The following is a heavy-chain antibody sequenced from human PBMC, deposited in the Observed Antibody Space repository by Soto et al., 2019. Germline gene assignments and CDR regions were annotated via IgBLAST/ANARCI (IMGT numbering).Heavy chain of an antibody. CDR3: AKDRVPHDYGDYPFDY. D-gene: IGHD4-17*01. Sequence: QVQLMESGGGVVQPGRSLRLSCAASGFTFSSYGMHWVRQAPGKGLEWVAVISYDGSNKYYADSVKGRFTISRDNSKNTLYLQMNSLRAEDTAVYYCAKDRVPHDYGDYPFDYWGQGTLVTVSS. J-gene: IGHJ4*02. V-gene: IGHV3-30*18. CDR1: GFTFSSYG. CDR2: ISYDGSNK.